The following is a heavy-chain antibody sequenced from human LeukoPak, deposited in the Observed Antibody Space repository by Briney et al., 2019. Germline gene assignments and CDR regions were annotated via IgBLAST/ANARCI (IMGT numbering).Heavy chain of an antibody. CDR2: IYYSGST. CDR1: GGSISSSSYY. CDR3: ARQLGYCSSTSCYADKVDY. D-gene: IGHD2-2*01. J-gene: IGHJ4*02. V-gene: IGHV4-39*01. Sequence: SETLSLTCTVSGGSISSSSYYWGWIRQPPGTGLEWIGSIYYSGSTYYNPSLKSRVTISVDTSKNQFSLKLSSVTAADMAVYYCARQLGYCSSTSCYADKVDYWGQGTLVTVSS.